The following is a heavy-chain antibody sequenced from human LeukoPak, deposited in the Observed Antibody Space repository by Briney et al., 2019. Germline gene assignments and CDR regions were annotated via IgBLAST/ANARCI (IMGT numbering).Heavy chain of an antibody. CDR3: ARDSSTYAGPPDY. CDR2: ISGSGGST. J-gene: IGHJ4*02. Sequence: GGSLRLSCAASGFTFSSYAMSWVRQAPGKGLEWVSAISGSGGSTYYADSVKGRFTISRDNAKNSLFLQMNSLRAEDTAVYYCARDSSTYAGPPDYWGQGTLVTVSS. CDR1: GFTFSSYA. D-gene: IGHD2/OR15-2a*01. V-gene: IGHV3-23*01.